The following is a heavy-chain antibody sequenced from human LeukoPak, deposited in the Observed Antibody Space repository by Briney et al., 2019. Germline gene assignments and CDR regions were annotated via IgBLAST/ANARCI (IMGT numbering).Heavy chain of an antibody. V-gene: IGHV1-18*01. CDR1: GYSFTSYG. CDR2: INPYNGKT. D-gene: IGHD3-3*01. CDR3: ARDPSGNPYFFYY. J-gene: IGHJ4*02. Sequence: ASVKVSCMPSGYSFTSYGISWVRQAPGQGLEWVGWINPYNGKTNYEQKVQGRVTVTTDTSTSTAYMELRSLRFDDTAVYYCARDPSGNPYFFYYWGQGTVVTFSS.